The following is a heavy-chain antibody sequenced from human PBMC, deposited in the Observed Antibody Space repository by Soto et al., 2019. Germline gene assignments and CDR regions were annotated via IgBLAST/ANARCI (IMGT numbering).Heavy chain of an antibody. CDR1: GFTFSNYW. V-gene: IGHV3-7*01. CDR3: ARVWNDGRFDY. J-gene: IGHJ4*02. Sequence: GGSLRLSCAASGFTFSNYWMTWVRRAPGKGLEWVASINQNGGAMHYVDSVKGRFTVSRDNAKNSLYLQVNSLRAEDTAVFYCARVWNDGRFDYWGQGTLVTVSS. CDR2: INQNGGAM. D-gene: IGHD1-1*01.